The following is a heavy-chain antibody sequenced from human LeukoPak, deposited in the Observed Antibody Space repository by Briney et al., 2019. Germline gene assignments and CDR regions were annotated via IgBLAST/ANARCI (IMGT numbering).Heavy chain of an antibody. CDR2: IKSKTDGGTT. D-gene: IGHD3-9*01. CDR3: TTDKRYFDWLTNHDY. Sequence: PGGSLRLSRAASGFTFSNAWMSWVHQAPGKGLEWVGRIKSKTDGGTTDYAAPVKGRFTISRDDSKNTLYLQMNSLKTEDTAVYYCTTDKRYFDWLTNHDYWGQGTLVTVSS. V-gene: IGHV3-15*01. J-gene: IGHJ4*02. CDR1: GFTFSNAW.